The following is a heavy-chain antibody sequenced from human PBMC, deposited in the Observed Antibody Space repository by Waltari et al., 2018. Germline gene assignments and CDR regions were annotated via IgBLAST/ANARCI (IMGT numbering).Heavy chain of an antibody. CDR1: GFTFDDYA. CDR3: AKVLHHWDSSGYLYDY. Sequence: EVQLVESGGVVVQPGGSLRLSCAASGFTFDDYAMHWVRQAPGKGLEWVSLISWDGGSTYYADSVKGRFTISRDNSKNSLYLQMNSLRAEDTALYYCAKVLHHWDSSGYLYDYWGQGTLVTVSS. V-gene: IGHV3-43D*04. CDR2: ISWDGGST. D-gene: IGHD3-22*01. J-gene: IGHJ4*02.